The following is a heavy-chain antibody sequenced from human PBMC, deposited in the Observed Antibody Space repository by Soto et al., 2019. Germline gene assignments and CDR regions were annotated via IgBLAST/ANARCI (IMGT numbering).Heavy chain of an antibody. CDR2: MHPGNSDT. CDR3: ARHDSSINYGDAFDI. CDR1: GYSFTNYW. V-gene: IGHV5-51*01. J-gene: IGHJ3*02. Sequence: PGESLKISCKGSGYSFTNYWIVWVRQMPGKGLEYVGLMHPGNSDTRYSPSFQGQVTISADKSITTAYLQWSSLKASDSAMYYCARHDSSINYGDAFDIWGQGTMVTVSS. D-gene: IGHD4-17*01.